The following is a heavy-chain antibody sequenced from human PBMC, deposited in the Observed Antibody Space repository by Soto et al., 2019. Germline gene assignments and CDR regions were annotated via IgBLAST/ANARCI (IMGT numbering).Heavy chain of an antibody. CDR3: ARSPSWIQLWLDY. CDR2: IRGKAYSGTT. J-gene: IGHJ4*02. V-gene: IGHV3-49*04. Sequence: GGSLRLSCTTSGFTFGGYAMSWVRQAPGKGLEWVGFIRGKAYSGTTEYAASVKGRFTISRDNAKNSLYLQLNSLRAEDTAVYYCARSPSWIQLWLDYWGQGTLVTVLL. D-gene: IGHD5-18*01. CDR1: GFTFGGYA.